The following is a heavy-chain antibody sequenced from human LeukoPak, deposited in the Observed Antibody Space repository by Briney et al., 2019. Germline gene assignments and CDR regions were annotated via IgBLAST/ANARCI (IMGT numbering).Heavy chain of an antibody. CDR1: GASISSYY. J-gene: IGHJ4*02. D-gene: IGHD2-15*01. Sequence: SETLSLTCTVSGASISSYYWTWIRQPAGKGLEWIGRIYTSGSTDYNPSLKSRVTMSVDTSKNQFSLKLSSVTAADTAVYYCAREGGSGQQFDYWGQGTLVTVSS. V-gene: IGHV4-4*07. CDR3: AREGGSGQQFDY. CDR2: IYTSGST.